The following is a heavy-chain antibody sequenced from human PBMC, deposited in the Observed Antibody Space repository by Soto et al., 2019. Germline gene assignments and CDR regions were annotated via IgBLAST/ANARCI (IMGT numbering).Heavy chain of an antibody. Sequence: QLQLQESGPGLVKPSETLSLTCTVSGGSISSSSNYWGWIRQPPGKGLEWIGSFYYSGGTYYSPSLKSRVTISVDTSKNQFSLKLSSVTAADTAFYYCAREGSGSSYASWGQGILVTASS. CDR3: AREGSGSSYAS. V-gene: IGHV4-39*01. D-gene: IGHD3-16*01. J-gene: IGHJ5*02. CDR2: FYYSGGT. CDR1: GGSISSSSNY.